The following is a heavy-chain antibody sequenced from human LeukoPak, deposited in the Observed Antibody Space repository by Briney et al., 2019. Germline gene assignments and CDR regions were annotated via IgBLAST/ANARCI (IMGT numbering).Heavy chain of an antibody. Sequence: SVKVSCKASGGTFISYAISWVRQAPGQGLEWMGRITPIFGTANYAQKFQGRVTITADKSTSTAYMELSSLRSEDTAVYYCAREPNDYVWGSYRSFDYWGQGTLVTVSS. D-gene: IGHD3-16*02. CDR1: GGTFISYA. V-gene: IGHV1-69*06. CDR3: AREPNDYVWGSYRSFDY. CDR2: ITPIFGTA. J-gene: IGHJ4*02.